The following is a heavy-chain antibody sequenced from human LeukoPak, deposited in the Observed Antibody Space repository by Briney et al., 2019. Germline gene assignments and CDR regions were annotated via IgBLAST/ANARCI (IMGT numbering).Heavy chain of an antibody. Sequence: GGSLRLSCAASGFTFSNYWMSWVRQAPGKGLEWVADIKQDGTQKYYVDSVEGRFTISRDNAKNSLYPQMNSLRAEDTAVYYCASHSSSWTLGDYWGQGALVTVSS. CDR3: ASHSSSWTLGDY. CDR2: IKQDGTQK. D-gene: IGHD6-13*01. V-gene: IGHV3-7*05. CDR1: GFTFSNYW. J-gene: IGHJ4*02.